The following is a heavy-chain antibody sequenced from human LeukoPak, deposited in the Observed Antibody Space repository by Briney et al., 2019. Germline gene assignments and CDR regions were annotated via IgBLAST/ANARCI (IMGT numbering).Heavy chain of an antibody. V-gene: IGHV4-39*01. J-gene: IGHJ4*02. CDR1: GGSISSSDSY. D-gene: IGHD2-15*01. Sequence: KTSETLSLTCTVSGGSISSSDSYWGCIRQPPGKGLECIGSIYYSGRTYYNPSLKSRVTISVDTSKNQFSLRLSSLTAADTAVYYCARTRESFCSGGTCYSFDYWGQGTLVTVSS. CDR3: ARTRESFCSGGTCYSFDY. CDR2: IYYSGRT.